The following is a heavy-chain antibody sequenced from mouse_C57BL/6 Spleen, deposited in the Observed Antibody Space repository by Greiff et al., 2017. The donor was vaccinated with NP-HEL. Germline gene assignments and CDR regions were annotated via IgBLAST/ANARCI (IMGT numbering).Heavy chain of an antibody. Sequence: QVQLQQSGPELVKPGASVKISCKASGYAFSSSWMNWVKQRPGKGLEWIGRIYPGDGDTNYNGKFKGKATLTADKSSSTAYMQLSSLTSEDSAVYFCATPNYYGSSYPTWFAYWGQGTLVTVSA. V-gene: IGHV1-82*01. D-gene: IGHD1-1*01. CDR3: ATPNYYGSSYPTWFAY. J-gene: IGHJ3*01. CDR1: GYAFSSSW. CDR2: IYPGDGDT.